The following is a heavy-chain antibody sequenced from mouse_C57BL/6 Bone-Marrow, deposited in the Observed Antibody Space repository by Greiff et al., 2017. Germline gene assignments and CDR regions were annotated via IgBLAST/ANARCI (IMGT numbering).Heavy chain of an antibody. CDR3: TGGTTVDRFAY. J-gene: IGHJ3*01. CDR1: GFTFSNYW. CDR2: IRLKSDNYAT. Sequence: EVHLVESGGGLVQPGGSMKLSCVASGFTFSNYWMNWVRQSPEKGLEWVAQIRLKSDNYATHYAESVKGRFTISRDDSKSSVYLQMNNLRAEDTGIYYCTGGTTVDRFAYWGQGTLVTVSA. D-gene: IGHD1-1*01. V-gene: IGHV6-3*01.